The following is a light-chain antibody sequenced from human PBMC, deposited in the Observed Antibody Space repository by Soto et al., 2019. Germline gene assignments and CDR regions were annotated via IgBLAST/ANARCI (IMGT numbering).Light chain of an antibody. CDR2: DAS. J-gene: IGKJ4*01. V-gene: IGKV1-5*01. Sequence: DIQMTQSPYTLSASVGDRVTITCRASQSISTWLAWYQQKSGKAPKLLIYDASSLESGVPSRFSGSGSGTEFTLTISSLQPDDFATYYCQQYNSYPLTFGGGTKVDIK. CDR1: QSISTW. CDR3: QQYNSYPLT.